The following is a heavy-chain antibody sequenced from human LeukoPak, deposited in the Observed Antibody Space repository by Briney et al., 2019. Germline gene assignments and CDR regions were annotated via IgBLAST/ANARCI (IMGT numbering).Heavy chain of an antibody. CDR3: ARRGHGYGSPFDY. Sequence: GGSLRLSCAASGFTVSSDYMNWVRQAPGKGLEWVSMIYPNGNTFYTDSVKGRFTISRDNSKNTLDLQMSSLRAEDTAVYYCARRGHGYGSPFDYWGQGTLVTVSS. V-gene: IGHV3-66*04. CDR1: GFTVSSDY. CDR2: IYPNGNT. D-gene: IGHD5-18*01. J-gene: IGHJ4*02.